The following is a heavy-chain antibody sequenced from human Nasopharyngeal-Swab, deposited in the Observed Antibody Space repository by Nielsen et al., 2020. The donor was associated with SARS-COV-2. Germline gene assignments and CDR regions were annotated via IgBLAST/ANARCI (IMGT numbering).Heavy chain of an antibody. J-gene: IGHJ6*02. Sequence: GGSLRLSCAAPGFTFDDYAMHWVRQAPGKGLEWVSGISWNSGSIGYADSVKGRFTISRDNAKNSLYLQMNSLRAEDTALYYCAKGHYDILTGSLYYYGMDVWGQGTTVTVSS. V-gene: IGHV3-9*01. CDR1: GFTFDDYA. CDR2: ISWNSGSI. D-gene: IGHD3-9*01. CDR3: AKGHYDILTGSLYYYGMDV.